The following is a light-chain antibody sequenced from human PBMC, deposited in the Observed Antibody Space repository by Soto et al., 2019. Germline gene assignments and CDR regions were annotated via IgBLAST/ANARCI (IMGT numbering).Light chain of an antibody. J-gene: IGLJ2*01. CDR2: NNN. CDR1: TSNIRINN. V-gene: IGLV1-44*01. CDR3: AAWDDSLSGVV. Sequence: QLVLTQPPSASGAPGQRVTVSCSGGTSNIRINNVNWYQHLPGTAPKLLIYNNNERPSGVPDRFSGSKSGTSASLAISGLQSEDEADYYCAAWDDSLSGVVFGGGTKVTVL.